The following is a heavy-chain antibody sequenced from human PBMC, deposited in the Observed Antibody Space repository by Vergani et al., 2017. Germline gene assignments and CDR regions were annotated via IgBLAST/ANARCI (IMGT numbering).Heavy chain of an antibody. J-gene: IGHJ4*02. CDR1: GFTFSSYG. V-gene: IGHV3-30*18. CDR2: ISYDGSNK. Sequence: QVQLVESGGGVVQPGRSLRLSCAASGFTFSSYGMHWVRPAPGKGLEWVAVISYDGSNKYYADSVKGRFTISRDNSKNTLYLQMNSLRAEDTAVYYCAKDGISGYCSGGSCYWGYFDYWGQGTLVTVSS. D-gene: IGHD2-15*01. CDR3: AKDGISGYCSGGSCYWGYFDY.